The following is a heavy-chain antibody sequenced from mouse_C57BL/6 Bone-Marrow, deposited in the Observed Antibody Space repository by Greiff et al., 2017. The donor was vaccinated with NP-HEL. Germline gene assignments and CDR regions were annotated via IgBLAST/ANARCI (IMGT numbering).Heavy chain of an antibody. J-gene: IGHJ4*01. V-gene: IGHV10-1*01. CDR2: IRSKSNNYAT. CDR1: GFSFNTYA. Sequence: EVKLMESGGGLVQPKGSLTLSCAASGFSFNTYAMNWVRQAPGKGLEWVARIRSKSNNYATYYADSVKDRFTISRDDSESMLYLQMNNLKTEDTAMYYCVRHGGLRRGGYYYAMDYWGQGTSVTVSS. D-gene: IGHD2-4*01. CDR3: VRHGGLRRGGYYYAMDY.